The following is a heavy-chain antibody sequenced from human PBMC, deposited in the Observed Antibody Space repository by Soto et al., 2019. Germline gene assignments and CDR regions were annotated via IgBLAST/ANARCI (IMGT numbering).Heavy chain of an antibody. D-gene: IGHD6-13*01. CDR3: TRAGSSPTNDYYYYYMDV. V-gene: IGHV3-73*01. J-gene: IGHJ6*03. CDR1: GFTFSGSA. Sequence: EVQLVESGGGLVQPGGSLKLSCAASGFTFSGSAMHWVRQASGKGLEWVGRIRSKANSYATAYAASVKGRFTITRDDSKNRAYLQMNSLKTEDTAVYYCTRAGSSPTNDYYYYYMDVWGKGTTVTVSS. CDR2: IRSKANSYAT.